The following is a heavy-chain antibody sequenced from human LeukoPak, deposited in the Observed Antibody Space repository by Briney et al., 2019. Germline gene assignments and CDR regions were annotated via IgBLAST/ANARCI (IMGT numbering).Heavy chain of an antibody. CDR2: FDPEDGET. CDR1: GYTLTELS. D-gene: IGHD3-3*01. V-gene: IGHV1-24*01. Sequence: GASVTVSCKVSGYTLTELSMHWVRQAPGKGLEWMGGFDPEDGETIYAQKFQGRVTMTEDTSTDTAYMELSSLRSEDTAVYYCATVQILEWFVFDYWGQGTLVTVSS. J-gene: IGHJ4*02. CDR3: ATVQILEWFVFDY.